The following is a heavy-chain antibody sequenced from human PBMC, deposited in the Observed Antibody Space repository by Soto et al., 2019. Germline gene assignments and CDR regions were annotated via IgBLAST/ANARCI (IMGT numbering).Heavy chain of an antibody. CDR3: AKDRGYSGYHLFLHAFDI. D-gene: IGHD5-12*01. J-gene: IGHJ3*02. V-gene: IGHV3-9*01. Sequence: EVHLVESGGGLVQPGRSLRLACAASGFTFDDYAMHWVRQAPGKGLEWVSGISWNSGSIGSADSVKGRFTISRDNAKNSLYLQMNSLRAEDTALYYCAKDRGYSGYHLFLHAFDIWGQGTMVTVSS. CDR1: GFTFDDYA. CDR2: ISWNSGSI.